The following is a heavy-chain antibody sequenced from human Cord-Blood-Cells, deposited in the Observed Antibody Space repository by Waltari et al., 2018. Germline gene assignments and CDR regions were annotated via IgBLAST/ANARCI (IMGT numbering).Heavy chain of an antibody. CDR1: GFTFSSYG. CDR2: ISYDGSNK. J-gene: IGHJ4*02. Sequence: QVQLVESGGGVVQPGRSLRLSCAASGFTFSSYGMHWVRQAPGKGPEWVAVISYDGSNKYYADSVKGRFTISRDNSKNTLYLQMNSLRAEDTAVYYCAKDLQAGAGNYWGQGTLVTVSS. D-gene: IGHD6-19*01. V-gene: IGHV3-30*18. CDR3: AKDLQAGAGNY.